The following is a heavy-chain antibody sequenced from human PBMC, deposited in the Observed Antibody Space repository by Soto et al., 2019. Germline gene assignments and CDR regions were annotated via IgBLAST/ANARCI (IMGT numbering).Heavy chain of an antibody. CDR1: GYTFTSYD. CDR3: ARRVYDFWSGYYSYYYYYMDV. D-gene: IGHD3-3*01. CDR2: MNPNSGNT. V-gene: IGHV1-8*01. J-gene: IGHJ6*03. Sequence: QVQLVQSGAEVKKPGASVKVSCKASGYTFTSYDINWVRQATGQGLEWMGWMNPNSGNTGYAQKFQGRVTMTRNTSISTAYMGLSSLRSEDTAVYYCARRVYDFWSGYYSYYYYYMDVWGKGTTVTVSS.